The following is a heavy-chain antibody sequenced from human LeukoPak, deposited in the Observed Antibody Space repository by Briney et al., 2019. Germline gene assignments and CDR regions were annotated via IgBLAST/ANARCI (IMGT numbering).Heavy chain of an antibody. V-gene: IGHV3-23*01. D-gene: IGHD3-22*01. Sequence: PGGSLRLSCAASGFTFSSYAMSWVRQAPGKGLEWVSAISGSGGSTYYADSVKGRFTISRDNAKNTIYLQMDSLRAEDTAVYYCAGDPPNDSGVGFDIWGQGTMVIVSS. CDR1: GFTFSSYA. CDR2: ISGSGGST. CDR3: AGDPPNDSGVGFDI. J-gene: IGHJ3*02.